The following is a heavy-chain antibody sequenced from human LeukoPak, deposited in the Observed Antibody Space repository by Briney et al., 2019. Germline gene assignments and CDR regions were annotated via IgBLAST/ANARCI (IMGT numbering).Heavy chain of an antibody. CDR1: GFTFSSYG. D-gene: IGHD2-21*01. V-gene: IGHV3-30*02. Sequence: GGSLRLSCAASGFTFSSYGMHWVRQAPGKGLEWVAFIRYDGSNKYYADSVKGRFTISRDKNSLYLRMNSLRVEDTAVYYCARNSLIAENYGYYYFSYMDVWGKGTMVTVSS. CDR2: IRYDGSNK. J-gene: IGHJ6*03. CDR3: ARNSLIAENYGYYYFSYMDV.